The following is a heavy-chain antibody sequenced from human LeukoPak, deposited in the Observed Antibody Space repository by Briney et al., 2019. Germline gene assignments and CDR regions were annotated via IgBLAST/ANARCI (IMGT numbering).Heavy chain of an antibody. J-gene: IGHJ6*03. V-gene: IGHV1-69*05. Sequence: SVKVSCKASGGTFSSYAISWVRQAPGQGLEWMGGIIPIFGTANYAQKFQGRVTITTDESTSTAYMELSSLRSEDTAVYYCARGGDSSSPTTNYYHYMDVWGKGTTVTVSS. CDR2: IIPIFGTA. CDR3: ARGGDSSSPTTNYYHYMDV. CDR1: GGTFSSYA. D-gene: IGHD6-6*01.